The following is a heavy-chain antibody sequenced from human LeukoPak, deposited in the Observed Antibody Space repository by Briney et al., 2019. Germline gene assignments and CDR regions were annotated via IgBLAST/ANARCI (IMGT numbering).Heavy chain of an antibody. V-gene: IGHV3-64D*06. CDR3: VRPGGVAGIYAAFDY. Sequence: GGSLRLSCSASGFTFSSYVMYWVRQAPGKGLEYVSTISSNGSSTYHADSVKGRFTISRDNSKNTLYLQMSSLRAEDTAVYYCVRPGGVAGIYAAFDYWGQGTLVTVSS. D-gene: IGHD6-19*01. J-gene: IGHJ4*02. CDR1: GFTFSSYV. CDR2: ISSNGSST.